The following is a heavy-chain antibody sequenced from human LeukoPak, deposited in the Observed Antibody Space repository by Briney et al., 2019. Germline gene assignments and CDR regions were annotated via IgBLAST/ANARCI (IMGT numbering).Heavy chain of an antibody. CDR2: FDPEDGET. CDR3: ATFKYSYGYQRVSIFDY. CDR1: GYILTELS. V-gene: IGHV1-24*01. Sequence: ASVKVSCKVSGYILTELSMHWVRPAPGKGLEWMGGFDPEDGETIYAQKFQGRVTMTEDTSTDTAYMELSSLRSEDTAVYYCATFKYSYGYQRVSIFDYWGQGTLVTVSS. D-gene: IGHD5-18*01. J-gene: IGHJ4*02.